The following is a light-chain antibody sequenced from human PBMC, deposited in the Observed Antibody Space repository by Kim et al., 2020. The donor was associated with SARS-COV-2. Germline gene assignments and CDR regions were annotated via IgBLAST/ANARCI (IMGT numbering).Light chain of an antibody. CDR2: GRN. J-gene: IGLJ3*02. CDR1: SLRSYY. CDR3: NSRDTSGYHWV. Sequence: SELTQDPAVSVAMGQTVRITCQGDSLRSYYASWYQQKPGQAPVVVMYGRNKRPSGIPDRFSGSSSGNTASLTITGAQAEDEADYYCNSRDTSGYHWVFGG. V-gene: IGLV3-19*01.